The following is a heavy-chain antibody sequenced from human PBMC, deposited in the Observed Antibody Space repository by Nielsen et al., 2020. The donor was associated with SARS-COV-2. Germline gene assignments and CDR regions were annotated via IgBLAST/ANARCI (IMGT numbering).Heavy chain of an antibody. J-gene: IGHJ6*02. Sequence: GESLKISCAASGFTFSSYWMSWVRQAPGKGLEWVANIKQDGSEKYYVDSVKGRFTISRDNAKNSLYLQMNSLRAEDTAVYYCAREGGGLYYYDSSGYSYYYGMDVWGQGTTVTVFS. CDR3: AREGGGLYYYDSSGYSYYYGMDV. V-gene: IGHV3-7*03. CDR1: GFTFSSYW. D-gene: IGHD3-22*01. CDR2: IKQDGSEK.